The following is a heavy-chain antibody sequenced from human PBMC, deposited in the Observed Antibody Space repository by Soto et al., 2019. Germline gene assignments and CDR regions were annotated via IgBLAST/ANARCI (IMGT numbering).Heavy chain of an antibody. J-gene: IGHJ3*02. V-gene: IGHV3-20*01. CDR1: GFTFDDYG. Sequence: GGSLRLSCAASGFTFDDYGMSWVRQAPGKGLEWVSGINWNGGSTGYADSVKGRFTISRDNAKNSLYLQMNSLRAEDTALYHCARVSPTGDAFDIWGQGTMVTVSS. CDR3: ARVSPTGDAFDI. CDR2: INWNGGST.